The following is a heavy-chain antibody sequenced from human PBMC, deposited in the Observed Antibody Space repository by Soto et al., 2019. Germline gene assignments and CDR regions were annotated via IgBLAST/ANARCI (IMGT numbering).Heavy chain of an antibody. J-gene: IGHJ4*02. CDR3: ARDPGFRSDY. V-gene: IGHV1-18*01. CDR1: GYTFTSSG. Sequence: QVQLVQSGAEVKKPGASVKVSCKASGYTFTSSGISWVRQAPGQGLAWMGWISAYNGNTNCAQKLQGRVTMTTDTSTSTAYMELRSLRADDTAGDDCARDPGFRSDYWGQGTLVTVSS. CDR2: ISAYNGNT. D-gene: IGHD3-9*01.